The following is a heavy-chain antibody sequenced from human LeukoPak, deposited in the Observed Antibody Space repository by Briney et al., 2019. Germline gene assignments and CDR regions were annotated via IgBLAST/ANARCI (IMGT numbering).Heavy chain of an antibody. CDR2: ISSNGGST. CDR3: AREGGYSYA. Sequence: GGSLRLSCAASGFTFSSYAMHWVRQAPGKGLEYVSAISSNGGSTYYANSVKSRFTISRDNSKNTLYLQMGSLRAEDMAVYYCAREGGYSYAWGQGTLVTVSS. V-gene: IGHV3-64*01. D-gene: IGHD5-18*01. J-gene: IGHJ4*02. CDR1: GFTFSSYA.